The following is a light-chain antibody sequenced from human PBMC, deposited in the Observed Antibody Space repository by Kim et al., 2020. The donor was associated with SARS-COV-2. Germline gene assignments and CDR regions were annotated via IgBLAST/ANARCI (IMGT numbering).Light chain of an antibody. J-gene: IGLJ2*01. Sequence: QSVLTQPPSVSGAPGQRVTMSCTGSSSNIGADYDVHWYQQIPGAAPQLIIYSNTNRPSGVPDRFSASKSDTSASLAITGLQAEDEADYYCQSYDTGLSGVFGGGTQLTVL. V-gene: IGLV1-40*01. CDR3: QSYDTGLSGV. CDR1: SSNIGADYD. CDR2: SNT.